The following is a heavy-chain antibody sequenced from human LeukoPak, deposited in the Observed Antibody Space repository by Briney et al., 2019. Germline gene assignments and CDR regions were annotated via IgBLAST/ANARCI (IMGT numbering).Heavy chain of an antibody. CDR2: ISGYNGKT. D-gene: IGHD2-15*01. Sequence: ASVKVSCKASEYTFTDYYMHWVRQAPGQGLEWMGWISGYNGKTKYAQKLQDRVTMTTDTSTTTAYMELRSLTSDDTAVYYCARAGAVVDNWFDPWGQGTLVTVSS. V-gene: IGHV1-18*04. CDR3: ARAGAVVDNWFDP. CDR1: EYTFTDYY. J-gene: IGHJ5*02.